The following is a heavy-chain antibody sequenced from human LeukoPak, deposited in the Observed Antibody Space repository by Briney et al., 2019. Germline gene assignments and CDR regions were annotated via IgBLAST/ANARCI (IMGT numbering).Heavy chain of an antibody. D-gene: IGHD4-11*01. V-gene: IGHV1-8*01. CDR2: MNPNSGNT. CDR1: GYTFTSYD. CDR3: ARVDYSRAFDI. Sequence: ASVKVSCKASGYTFTSYDINWVRQATGQGLEWMGWMNPNSGNTGYAQKFQGRVTMTTDTSTSTAYMELRSLRSDDTAVYYCARVDYSRAFDIWGQGTMVTVSS. J-gene: IGHJ3*02.